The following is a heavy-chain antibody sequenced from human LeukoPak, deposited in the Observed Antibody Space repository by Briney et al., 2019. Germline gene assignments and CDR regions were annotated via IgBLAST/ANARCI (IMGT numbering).Heavy chain of an antibody. CDR2: ISGSGGST. Sequence: GGSLRLSCAASGFTFSSYAMSWVRQAPGKGLEWVSAISGSGGSTYYADSVKGRFTISRDNSKNTLYLQMNSLRAEDTAVYYCAKDGSKFYDSSRYPDYWGQGTLVTVSS. V-gene: IGHV3-23*01. CDR3: AKDGSKFYDSSRYPDY. J-gene: IGHJ4*02. CDR1: GFTFSSYA. D-gene: IGHD3-22*01.